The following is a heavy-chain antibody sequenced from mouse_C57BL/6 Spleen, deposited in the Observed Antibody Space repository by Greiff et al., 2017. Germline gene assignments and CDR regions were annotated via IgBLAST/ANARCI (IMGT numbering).Heavy chain of an antibody. CDR1: GYTFTSYW. J-gene: IGHJ2*01. CDR3: ARQLRPYYFDY. V-gene: IGHV1-52*01. D-gene: IGHD3-2*02. Sequence: QVQLQQPGAELVRPGSSVKLSCKASGYTFTSYWMHWVKQRPIQGLEWIGNIDPSDSETHYNQKFKDKATLTVDKSSSTAYMKLSSLTSEDSAVYYCARQLRPYYFDYWGQGTTLTVSS. CDR2: IDPSDSET.